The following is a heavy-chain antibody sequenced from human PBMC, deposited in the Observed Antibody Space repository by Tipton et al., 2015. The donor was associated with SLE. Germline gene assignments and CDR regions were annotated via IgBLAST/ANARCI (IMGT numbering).Heavy chain of an antibody. Sequence: TLSLTCNVSGGSISSHYWSWIRQPPGKGLEWIGYIYYSGRTNYNPSLKSRVTISVDTSKNQLSLKLSSVTAADTAVYYCARGAGYGDYAWGSRCMDVWGQGTTVTVSS. CDR1: GGSISSHY. D-gene: IGHD4-17*01. V-gene: IGHV4-59*11. J-gene: IGHJ6*02. CDR2: IYYSGRT. CDR3: ARGAGYGDYAWGSRCMDV.